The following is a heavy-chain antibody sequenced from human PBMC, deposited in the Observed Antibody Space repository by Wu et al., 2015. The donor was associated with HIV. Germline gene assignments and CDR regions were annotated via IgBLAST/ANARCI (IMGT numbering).Heavy chain of an antibody. CDR1: GGIFSNYD. CDR2: TTPMFGTT. Sequence: QVQLVQSGAEVKKPGSSVKVSCKASGGIFSNYDINWVRQAPGQGLEWMGGTTPMFGTTNYAQKFQGRVTITSDVYTSTVYMELSSLRSEDTAIYYCAREIEDPAITVRAGFDPWGQGTLVTVSS. J-gene: IGHJ5*02. D-gene: IGHD3-3*01. V-gene: IGHV1-69*05. CDR3: AREIEDPAITVRAGFDP.